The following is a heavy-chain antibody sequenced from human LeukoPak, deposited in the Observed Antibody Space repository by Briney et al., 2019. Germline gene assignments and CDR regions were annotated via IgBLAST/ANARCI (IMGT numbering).Heavy chain of an antibody. CDR3: ARVTKTVGATIGVYYFDY. Sequence: GASVKVSCKASGYTFTGYYMHWVRQAPGQGLEWMGWINPNSGGTNYAQKFQGRVTMTRDTSISTAYMELSRLRSDDTAVYYCARVTKTVGATIGVYYFDYWGQGTLVTVSS. V-gene: IGHV1-2*02. CDR2: INPNSGGT. CDR1: GYTFTGYY. J-gene: IGHJ4*02. D-gene: IGHD1-26*01.